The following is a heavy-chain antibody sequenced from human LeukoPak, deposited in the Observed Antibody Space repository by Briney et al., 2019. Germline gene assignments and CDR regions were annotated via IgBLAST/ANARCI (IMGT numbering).Heavy chain of an antibody. V-gene: IGHV4-4*09. CDR2: IYTSGST. Sequence: SETLSLTCTVSGGSISSYYWSWIRRPPGKGLEWIGYIYTSGSTNYNPSLESRVTISVDTSKNQFSLKLSSVTAADTAVYYCARSVYGDYDNWFDPWGQGTLVTVSS. J-gene: IGHJ5*02. D-gene: IGHD4-17*01. CDR3: ARSVYGDYDNWFDP. CDR1: GGSISSYY.